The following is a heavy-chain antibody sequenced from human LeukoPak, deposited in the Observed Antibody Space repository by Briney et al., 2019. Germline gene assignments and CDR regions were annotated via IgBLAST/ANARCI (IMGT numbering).Heavy chain of an antibody. V-gene: IGHV4-34*01. CDR3: ASLININQLLPVPDGMDV. CDR2: INHSGST. CDR1: GGSFSGYY. D-gene: IGHD2-2*01. Sequence: PSETLSLTCAVYGGSFSGYYWSWIRQPPGKGLEWIGEINHSGSTNYNPSLKSRVTISVDTSKNQFSLKLSSVTAADTAVYYCASLININQLLPVPDGMDVWGQGTTVTVSS. J-gene: IGHJ6*02.